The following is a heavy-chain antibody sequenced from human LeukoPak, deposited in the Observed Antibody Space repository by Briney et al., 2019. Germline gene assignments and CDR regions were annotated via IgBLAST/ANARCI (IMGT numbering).Heavy chain of an antibody. CDR3: ARVRVFGVVIYYYGMDV. CDR1: GGVFSGYY. D-gene: IGHD3-3*01. J-gene: IGHJ6*02. Sequence: SETLSLTCAGYGGVFSGYYWSWVRPPPGKGPEWIGGINHSGSTNYNPSLKSRVTISVDTSKNQFSLKLSSVTAADTAVYYCARVRVFGVVIYYYGMDVWGQGTTVTVSS. CDR2: INHSGST. V-gene: IGHV4-34*01.